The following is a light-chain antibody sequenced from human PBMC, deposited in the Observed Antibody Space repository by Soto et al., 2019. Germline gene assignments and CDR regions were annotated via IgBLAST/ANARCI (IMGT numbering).Light chain of an antibody. Sequence: DIQMTQSPSTLSGSVGDRVTITCRAGQTISSWLAWYQQKPGKAPKLLIYKASTLKSGVPSRTSSSGSGTEFTLTISSLQPDDFATYYCQHYNSYSEAFGQGTKVDIK. V-gene: IGKV1-5*03. CDR1: QTISSW. CDR3: QHYNSYSEA. J-gene: IGKJ1*01. CDR2: KAS.